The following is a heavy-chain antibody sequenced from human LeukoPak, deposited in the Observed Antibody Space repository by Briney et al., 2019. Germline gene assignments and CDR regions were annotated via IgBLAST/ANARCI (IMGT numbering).Heavy chain of an antibody. CDR2: IYYSGST. D-gene: IGHD1-26*01. Sequence: SETLSLTCAVYGGSFSNYYWNWIRQPPGKGLEWIGYIYYSGSTNYNPSLKSRVTISVDTSKNQFSLKLSSVTAADTAVYYCAGTKVGATGGEFDYWGQGTLVTVSS. V-gene: IGHV4-59*01. CDR1: GGSFSNYY. J-gene: IGHJ4*02. CDR3: AGTKVGATGGEFDY.